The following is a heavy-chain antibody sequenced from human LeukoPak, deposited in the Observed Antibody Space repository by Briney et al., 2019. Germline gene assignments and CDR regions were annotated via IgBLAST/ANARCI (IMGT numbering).Heavy chain of an antibody. Sequence: PGGSLRLSCAASGFTFSSYGMNWVRQAPGKGLEWVSSITSSSSYIYYADSVKGRFTISRDNAKNSLYLQMNSLRAEDTAVYYCARGYYDILTERNYYYYGMDVWGQGTTVTVSS. V-gene: IGHV3-21*01. CDR3: ARGYYDILTERNYYYYGMDV. D-gene: IGHD3-9*01. CDR2: ITSSSSYI. J-gene: IGHJ6*02. CDR1: GFTFSSYG.